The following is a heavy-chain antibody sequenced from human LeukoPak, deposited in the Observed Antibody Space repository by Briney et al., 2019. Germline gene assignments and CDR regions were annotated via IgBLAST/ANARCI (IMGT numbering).Heavy chain of an antibody. D-gene: IGHD5-24*01. CDR2: INHSGST. Sequence: SETLSLTCAVYGGSFSGYYWSWIRQPPGKGLGWIGEINHSGSTNYNPSLKSRVTISVDTSKNQFSLKLSSVTAADTAVYYCASRNGYNYRKPSTLTVAAAYYFDYWGQGTLVTVSS. CDR1: GGSFSGYY. V-gene: IGHV4-34*01. J-gene: IGHJ4*02. CDR3: ASRNGYNYRKPSTLTVAAAYYFDY.